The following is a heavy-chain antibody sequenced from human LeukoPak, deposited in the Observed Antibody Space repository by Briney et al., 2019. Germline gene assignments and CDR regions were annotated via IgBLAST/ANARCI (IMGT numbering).Heavy chain of an antibody. D-gene: IGHD4-17*01. CDR2: IYPGDSDT. CDR3: ARGDYGDFRVFYTLFDY. V-gene: IGHV5-51*01. J-gene: IGHJ4*02. Sequence: GESLKISCKGSGYSFTSYWIGWVRQMPGKGLEWMGIIYPGDSDTRYSPSFQSQVTISADKSISTANLQWSSLKASDTAMYYCARGDYGDFRVFYTLFDYWGQGTLVTVSS. CDR1: GYSFTSYW.